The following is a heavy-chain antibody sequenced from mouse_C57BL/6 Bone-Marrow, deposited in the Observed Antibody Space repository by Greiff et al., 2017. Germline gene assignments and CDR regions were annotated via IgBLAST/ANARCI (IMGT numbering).Heavy chain of an antibody. CDR2: IYPGSGST. CDR3: ARGVTTSPFYAMDY. J-gene: IGHJ4*01. D-gene: IGHD2-1*01. CDR1: GYTFTSYW. Sequence: QVQLQQPGAELVKPGASVKMSCKASGYTFTSYWITWVKQRPGQGLAWIGDIYPGSGSTNYNEKFKSKATLTVDTSSSTAYMQLSSLTSAASAVYYCARGVTTSPFYAMDYWGQGTSVTVSS. V-gene: IGHV1-55*01.